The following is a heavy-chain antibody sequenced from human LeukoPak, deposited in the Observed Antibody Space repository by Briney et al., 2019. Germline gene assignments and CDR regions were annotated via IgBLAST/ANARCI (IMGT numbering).Heavy chain of an antibody. D-gene: IGHD5-12*01. Sequence: PETLSLACTVSGGSLSSSSCYWGWTRQPPGKGLEWIGCIYYSGRTDYNASLKGRVPLSHDTSQNQFSLKLSYVKVADTAGYYCARDLSDFDGRGDWFDPWGQGALVTVSS. CDR1: GGSLSSSSCY. V-gene: IGHV4-39*07. CDR3: ARDLSDFDGRGDWFDP. J-gene: IGHJ5*02. CDR2: IYYSGRT.